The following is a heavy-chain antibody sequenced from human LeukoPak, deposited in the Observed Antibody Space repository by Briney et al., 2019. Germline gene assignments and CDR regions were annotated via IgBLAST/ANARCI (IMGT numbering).Heavy chain of an antibody. CDR1: GFSLSTSGVG. Sequence: SGPTLVKPTQTLTLTCTFSGFSLSTSGVGVGWIRQPPGKALEWLALIYWDDDKRYSPSLKSRLTITKDTSENQVVLTMTNMDPVDTATYYCARRRSTGDGFDIWGQGTKVTVSS. D-gene: IGHD1-14*01. CDR2: IYWDDDK. CDR3: ARRRSTGDGFDI. J-gene: IGHJ3*02. V-gene: IGHV2-5*02.